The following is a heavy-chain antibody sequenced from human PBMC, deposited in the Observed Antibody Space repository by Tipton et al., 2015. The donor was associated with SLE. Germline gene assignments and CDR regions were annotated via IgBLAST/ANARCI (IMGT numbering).Heavy chain of an antibody. D-gene: IGHD2-8*01. CDR1: GGSISSDDSF. CDR2: IYYSGST. Sequence: TLSLTCTVSGGSISSDDSFWTWIRQVPGEGLEWIGNIYYSGSTYYNPSLKNRLTIALDTSTNQFSLNLNSVTAADTAVYYCVRLRSKVLIDYWGQGTLVTVSS. CDR3: VRLRSKVLIDY. J-gene: IGHJ4*02. V-gene: IGHV4-31*03.